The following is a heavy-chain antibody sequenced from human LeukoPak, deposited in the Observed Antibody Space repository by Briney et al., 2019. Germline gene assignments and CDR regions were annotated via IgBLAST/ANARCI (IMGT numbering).Heavy chain of an antibody. CDR1: GFTVSSYG. D-gene: IGHD5-18*01. J-gene: IGHJ4*02. CDR3: ANRDTVTYFFDY. V-gene: IGHV3-23*01. CDR2: IRSSGGST. Sequence: PGGSLRLSCEVSGFTVSSYGMSWVRQAPGKGLEWVSAIRSSGGSTYYADSVKGRFTISRDISKNTLYPQMDSLRPEDTAIYYCANRDTVTYFFDYWGQGILVTVSS.